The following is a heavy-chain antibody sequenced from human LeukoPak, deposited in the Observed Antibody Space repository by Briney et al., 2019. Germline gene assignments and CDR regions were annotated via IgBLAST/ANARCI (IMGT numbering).Heavy chain of an antibody. J-gene: IGHJ3*01. CDR2: ISGSGGST. D-gene: IGHD2-2*01. Sequence: GGSVRLSCAASGFTFSSYAMSWVRQAPGKGLEWVSAISGSGGSTYYADSVKGRFTISRDNSKNTLYLQMNSLRAEDTAVYYCAKRIDIAVVPEAATHQAFDVWGQGTMVTVSS. V-gene: IGHV3-23*01. CDR1: GFTFSSYA. CDR3: AKRIDIAVVPEAATHQAFDV.